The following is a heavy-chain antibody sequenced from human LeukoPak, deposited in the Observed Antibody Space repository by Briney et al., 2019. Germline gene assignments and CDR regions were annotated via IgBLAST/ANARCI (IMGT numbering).Heavy chain of an antibody. Sequence: ASVKVSCKASGYTFTSYGISWVRQAPGQGLEWMGWISAYNGNANYAQKLQGRVTMTTDTSTSTAYMELRSLRSDDTAVYYCAGRGRYCSGGSCYRIDYWGQGTLVTVSS. J-gene: IGHJ4*02. V-gene: IGHV1-18*01. CDR2: ISAYNGNA. CDR1: GYTFTSYG. CDR3: AGRGRYCSGGSCYRIDY. D-gene: IGHD2-15*01.